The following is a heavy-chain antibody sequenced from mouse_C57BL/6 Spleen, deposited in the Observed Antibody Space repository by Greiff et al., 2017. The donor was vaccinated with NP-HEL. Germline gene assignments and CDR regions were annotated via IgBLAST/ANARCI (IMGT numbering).Heavy chain of an antibody. CDR3: ARRDSSGFYYAMDY. CDR2: INPNNGGT. J-gene: IGHJ4*01. CDR1: GYTFTDYY. D-gene: IGHD3-2*02. Sequence: EVQLQQSGPELVKPGASVKISCKASGYTFTDYYMNWVKQSHGKSLEWIGDINPNNGGTSYNQKFKGKATLTVDKSSSTAYMELRSLTSEDSAVYYCARRDSSGFYYAMDYWGQGTSVTVSS. V-gene: IGHV1-26*01.